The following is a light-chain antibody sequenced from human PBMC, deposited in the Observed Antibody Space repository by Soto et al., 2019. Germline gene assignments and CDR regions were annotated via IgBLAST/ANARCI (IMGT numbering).Light chain of an antibody. CDR1: QGISSA. V-gene: IGKV1-13*02. Sequence: AIQLPQSPSSLSASVGDRVTITCRASQGISSALAWYQQKPGKAPKLLIYDASSLESGVPSRFSGSGSGTDFTLTISSLQPKDFATYYCQQFNSYLPLTFGGGTKVEIK. CDR3: QQFNSYLPLT. J-gene: IGKJ4*01. CDR2: DAS.